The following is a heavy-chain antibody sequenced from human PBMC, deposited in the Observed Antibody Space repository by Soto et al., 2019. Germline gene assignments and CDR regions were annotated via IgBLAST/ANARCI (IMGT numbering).Heavy chain of an antibody. Sequence: EVQLVESGGGLVQPGWSLRLSCAASGFTFSTYSMNWVRQAPGKGLEWVSFISSRSSTIYYADSVKGRFTISRDKAKNSLYLQMNSLRDEDTAVYYCARESIATADIDPYLDVWGQGTTVTVSS. V-gene: IGHV3-48*02. CDR1: GFTFSTYS. CDR3: ARESIATADIDPYLDV. D-gene: IGHD6-13*01. CDR2: ISSRSSTI. J-gene: IGHJ6*02.